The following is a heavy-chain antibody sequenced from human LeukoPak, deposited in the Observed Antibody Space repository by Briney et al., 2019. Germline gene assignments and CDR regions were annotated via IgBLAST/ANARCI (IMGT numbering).Heavy chain of an antibody. J-gene: IGHJ6*02. CDR3: ARAEGEYGDYNYYYYYGMDV. CDR1: GGSISSYY. CDR2: IYYSGST. D-gene: IGHD4-17*01. V-gene: IGHV4-59*01. Sequence: PSETLSLTCTVSGGSISSYYWSWIRQPPGKGLEWIGYIYYSGSTNYNPSLKSRVTISVDTSKNQFSLKLSSVTAADTAVYYCARAEGEYGDYNYYYYYGMDVWAKGPRSPSP.